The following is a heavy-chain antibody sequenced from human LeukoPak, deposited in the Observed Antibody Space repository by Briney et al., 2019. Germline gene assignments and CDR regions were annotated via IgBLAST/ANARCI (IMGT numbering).Heavy chain of an antibody. CDR2: IGTAGDT. D-gene: IGHD4-17*01. V-gene: IGHV3-13*01. J-gene: IGHJ6*02. Sequence: GGSLRLSCAASGFTFSSYDMHWVRQATGEGLEWVSAIGTAGDTYYPGSVKGRFTISRENARNSLYLQMNSLRAGDTAVYYCARGSYGDSTYYGMDVWGQGTTVTVSS. CDR1: GFTFSSYD. CDR3: ARGSYGDSTYYGMDV.